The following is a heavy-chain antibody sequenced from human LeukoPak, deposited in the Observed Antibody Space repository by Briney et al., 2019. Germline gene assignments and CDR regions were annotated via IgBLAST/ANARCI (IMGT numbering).Heavy chain of an antibody. Sequence: GGSLRLSCAASGFTFSSYAMSWVRQAPGKGLEWVSAISGSGGSTYYADSVKGRFTISRDNSKNTLYLQMNSLRAEDTAVYYCAAHYYSSGYYSYFDYWGQGTLVTVSS. J-gene: IGHJ4*02. CDR3: AAHYYSSGYYSYFDY. V-gene: IGHV3-23*01. D-gene: IGHD3-22*01. CDR2: ISGSGGST. CDR1: GFTFSSYA.